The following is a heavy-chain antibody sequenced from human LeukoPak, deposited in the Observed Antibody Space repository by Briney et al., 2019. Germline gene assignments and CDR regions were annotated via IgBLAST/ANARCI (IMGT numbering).Heavy chain of an antibody. CDR3: ARAYSSSWLEAFDI. V-gene: IGHV1-2*02. J-gene: IGHJ3*02. CDR1: GYTFTGYY. Sequence: GASVKVSCKASGYTFTGYYMHWVRQAPGQGLEWMGWINPNSGGTNYAQKFQGRVTMTRDTSISTAYMELSRLRSDDTAVYYCARAYSSSWLEAFDIWGQGTMVTVSS. D-gene: IGHD6-13*01. CDR2: INPNSGGT.